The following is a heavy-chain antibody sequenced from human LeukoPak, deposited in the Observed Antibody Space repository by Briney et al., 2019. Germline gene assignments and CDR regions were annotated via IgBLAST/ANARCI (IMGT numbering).Heavy chain of an antibody. Sequence: GGSPRLSCAASGFTFSSYSMNWVRQAPGKGLEWVSSISSSSSYIYYADSVKGRFTISRDNAKNSLYLQMNSLRAEDTAVYYCARAATIFGVVTNFDYWGQGTLVTVSS. CDR3: ARAATIFGVVTNFDY. V-gene: IGHV3-21*01. CDR1: GFTFSSYS. J-gene: IGHJ4*02. CDR2: ISSSSSYI. D-gene: IGHD3-3*01.